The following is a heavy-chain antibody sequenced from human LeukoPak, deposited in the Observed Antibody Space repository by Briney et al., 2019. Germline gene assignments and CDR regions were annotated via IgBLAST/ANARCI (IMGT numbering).Heavy chain of an antibody. CDR3: AKERDYGPADY. D-gene: IGHD4/OR15-4a*01. V-gene: IGHV3-23*01. CDR2: LSGSGSST. Sequence: GGSLRLSCVASGFIFNKHAMSWVRQAPGKGLEWVSGLSGSGSSTDYADSVKGRFTVSRDNSKNTLFLQMNSQRAEDTAIYYCAKERDYGPADYWGQGTLVTVSS. CDR1: GFIFNKHA. J-gene: IGHJ4*02.